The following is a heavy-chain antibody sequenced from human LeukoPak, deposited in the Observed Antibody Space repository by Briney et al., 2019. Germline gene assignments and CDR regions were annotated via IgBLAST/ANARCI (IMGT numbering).Heavy chain of an antibody. J-gene: IGHJ3*02. V-gene: IGHV3-23*01. CDR2: ISNSGDTI. CDR1: GFTFSSYS. CDR3: ATTRGPIRFLEWLSSGAFDI. Sequence: GGSLRLSCAASGFTFSSYSMNWVRQAPGKGLEWVSIISNSGDTIFYADSVKGRFTISRDNSKNTLYLQMNSLRAEDTAVYYCATTRGPIRFLEWLSSGAFDIWGQGTMVTVSS. D-gene: IGHD3-3*01.